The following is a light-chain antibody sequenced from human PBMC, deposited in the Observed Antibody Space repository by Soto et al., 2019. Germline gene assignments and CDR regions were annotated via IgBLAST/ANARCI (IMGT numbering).Light chain of an antibody. J-gene: IGLJ2*01. Sequence: SYELTQPPSVSVSPGQTASITCSGDKLGDKYACWYQQQPGQSPVLVIYQDSKRPSGIPERFSGSNSGNTATLTISGTQAMDEADYYCQAWDSSTAVFGGGTKLTV. CDR3: QAWDSSTAV. CDR1: KLGDKY. CDR2: QDS. V-gene: IGLV3-1*01.